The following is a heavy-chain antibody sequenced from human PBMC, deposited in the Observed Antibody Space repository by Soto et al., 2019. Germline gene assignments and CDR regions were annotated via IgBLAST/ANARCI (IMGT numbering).Heavy chain of an antibody. D-gene: IGHD2-8*02. V-gene: IGHV3-74*01. Sequence: EVQLVESGGGLVQPGGSLRLSCVASGFTFSRYWMHWVRQAPGKGLVWVSRISSDGTTTNYADSVEGRFTISRDNARNRLYWQVNSVRAEDAGVYYCARDYWAQGEHWDQGTLVTVSS. CDR3: ARDYWAQGEH. J-gene: IGHJ4*02. CDR1: GFTFSRYW. CDR2: ISSDGTTT.